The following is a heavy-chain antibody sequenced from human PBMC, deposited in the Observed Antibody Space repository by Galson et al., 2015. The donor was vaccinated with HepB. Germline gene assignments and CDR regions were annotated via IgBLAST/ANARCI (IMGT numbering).Heavy chain of an antibody. CDR3: AHSIREYQLLYYFDY. Sequence: PALVKPTQTLTLTCTFSGFSLSTRGVGVGWIRQPPGKALEWLALIYWDDDKRYSPSLKSRLTITKDTSKNQVVLTMTNMDPVDTATYYCAHSIREYQLLYYFDYWGQGTLVTVSS. CDR1: GFSLSTRGVG. J-gene: IGHJ4*02. V-gene: IGHV2-5*02. D-gene: IGHD2-2*01. CDR2: IYWDDDK.